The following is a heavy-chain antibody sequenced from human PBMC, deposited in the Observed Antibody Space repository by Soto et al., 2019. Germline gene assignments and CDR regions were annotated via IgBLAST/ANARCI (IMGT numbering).Heavy chain of an antibody. CDR1: GGSFSGYY. Sequence: QVQLQQWGAGLLKPSETLSLTCAVYGGSFSGYYWSWIRQPPGKGLEWIGEINHSGSTNYNPSLTSRVTISVDTSKNQFSLKLSSVTAADTAVYYCARGGGYCSSTSCSYSWFDPWGQGTLVTVSS. J-gene: IGHJ5*02. V-gene: IGHV4-34*01. CDR2: INHSGST. CDR3: ARGGGYCSSTSCSYSWFDP. D-gene: IGHD2-2*01.